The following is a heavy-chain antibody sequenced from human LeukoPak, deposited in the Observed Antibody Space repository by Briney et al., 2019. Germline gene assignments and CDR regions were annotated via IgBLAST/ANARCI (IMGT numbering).Heavy chain of an antibody. V-gene: IGHV4-59*01. CDR1: GFTFSSYA. D-gene: IGHD3-10*01. J-gene: IGHJ4*02. CDR3: AKYYGSGTYYFDY. CDR2: IYYSGST. Sequence: PGGSLRVSCAASGFTFSSYALSWIRQPPGKGLEWIGYIYYSGSTNYNPSLKSRVTISVDTSKNQFSLKLSSVTAADTAVYYCAKYYGSGTYYFDYWGQGTLVTVSS.